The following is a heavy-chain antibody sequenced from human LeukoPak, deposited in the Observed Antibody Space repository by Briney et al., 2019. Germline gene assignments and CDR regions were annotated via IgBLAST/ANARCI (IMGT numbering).Heavy chain of an antibody. CDR2: INPNSGGT. J-gene: IGHJ4*02. CDR3: AGVPSYSVSYYTFDY. V-gene: IGHV1-2*02. CDR1: GYTFTGYY. Sequence: GASVKVSCKASGYTFTGYYMHWVRQAPGQGLEWMGWINPNSGGTNYAQKFQGRVTMTRDTSISTAYMELSRLRSDDTAVYYCAGVPSYSVSYYTFDYWGQGTLVTVSS. D-gene: IGHD1-26*01.